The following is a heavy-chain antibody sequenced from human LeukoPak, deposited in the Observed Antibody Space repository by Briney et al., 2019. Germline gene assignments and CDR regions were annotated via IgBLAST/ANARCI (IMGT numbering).Heavy chain of an antibody. J-gene: IGHJ4*02. CDR2: IYYSGGT. D-gene: IGHD6-13*01. Sequence: SETLSLTCTVSGGSISSYYWSWIRQPPGKGLEWIGYIYYSGGTNYNPSLKSRVTISVDTSKNQFSLKLSSVTAADTAVYYCARDPSSSWYSLWGQGTLVTVSS. V-gene: IGHV4-59*01. CDR1: GGSISSYY. CDR3: ARDPSSSWYSL.